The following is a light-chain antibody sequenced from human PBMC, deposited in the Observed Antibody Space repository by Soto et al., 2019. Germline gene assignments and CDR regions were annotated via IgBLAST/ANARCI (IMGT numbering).Light chain of an antibody. CDR1: QSISSY. CDR3: QHSYSTPPWT. J-gene: IGKJ1*01. V-gene: IGKV1-39*01. Sequence: DIQMTQSPSSLSASVGERVTITCRASQSISSYLNWYQQKPGKAPKLLIYAASSLQSGVPSRFSGSGSGTDFTLTISSLQPEDFATYYCQHSYSTPPWTFGQGTKVEIK. CDR2: AAS.